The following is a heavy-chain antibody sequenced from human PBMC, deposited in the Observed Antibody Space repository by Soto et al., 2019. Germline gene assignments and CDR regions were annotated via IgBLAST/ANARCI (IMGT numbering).Heavy chain of an antibody. J-gene: IGHJ6*02. CDR2: ISYGGSPT. CDR1: EFTFSNYA. CDR3: ARDMSGGTYNYYYGMDV. Sequence: PGGSLRLSCAASEFTFSNYAMSWVRQAPGKGLEWVSAISYGGSPTYYADSVKGRFTISRDNSKNTLYLQMNSLRADDTAVYYCARDMSGGTYNYYYGMDVWGQGTTVTVSS. V-gene: IGHV3-23*01. D-gene: IGHD1-26*01.